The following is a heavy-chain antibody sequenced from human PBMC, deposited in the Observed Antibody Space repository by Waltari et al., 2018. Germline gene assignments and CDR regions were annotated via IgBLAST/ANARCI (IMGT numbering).Heavy chain of an antibody. V-gene: IGHV1-69*01. D-gene: IGHD2-2*01. CDR1: GYTFTSYD. CDR2: IIPIFGTA. CDR3: ARPGRSYCSSTSCPPHY. Sequence: QVQLVQSGAEVKKPGASVKVSCKASGYTFTSYDINWVRQAPGQGLEWMGGIIPIFGTANYAQKFQGRVTITADESTSTAYMELSSLRSEDTAVYYCARPGRSYCSSTSCPPHYWGQGTLVTVSS. J-gene: IGHJ4*02.